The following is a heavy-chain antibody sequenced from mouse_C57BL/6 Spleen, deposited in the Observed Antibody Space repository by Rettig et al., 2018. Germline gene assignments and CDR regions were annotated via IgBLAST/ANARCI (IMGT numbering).Heavy chain of an antibody. CDR2: IDPSDSYT. Sequence: SGYTFTSYWMQWVKQRPGQGLEWIGEIDPSDSYTNYNQKFKGKATLTVDTSSSTAYMQLSSLTSEDSAVYYCARLGYSNYLDYWGQGTTLTVSS. CDR3: ARLGYSNYLDY. CDR1: GYTFTSYW. J-gene: IGHJ2*01. V-gene: IGHV1-50*01. D-gene: IGHD2-5*01.